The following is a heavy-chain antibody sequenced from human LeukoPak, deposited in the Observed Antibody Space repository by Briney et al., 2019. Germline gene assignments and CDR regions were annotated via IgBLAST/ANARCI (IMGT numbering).Heavy chain of an antibody. CDR2: ISSSGSTI. J-gene: IGHJ4*02. Sequence: GGSLRLSCAASGFTFSSYSMNWVRQAPGKGLEWVSYISSSGSTIYYADSVKGRFTISRDNAKNSLYLQMNSLRAEDTAVYYCARDLFQGFDYWGQGTLVTVSS. CDR1: GFTFSSYS. D-gene: IGHD3-3*01. CDR3: ARDLFQGFDY. V-gene: IGHV3-48*04.